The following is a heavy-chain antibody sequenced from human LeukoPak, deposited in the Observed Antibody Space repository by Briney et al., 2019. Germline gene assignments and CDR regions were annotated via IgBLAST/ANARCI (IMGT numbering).Heavy chain of an antibody. D-gene: IGHD1/OR15-1a*01. J-gene: IGHJ6*03. CDR1: GFTFSSYG. CDR2: IRYDGSNK. V-gene: IGHV3-30*02. Sequence: PRGSLRLSCAASGFTFSSYGMHWVRQAPGKGLEGVAFIRYDGSNKYYADSVKGRFTISRDNSKNTLYLQMNSLRAEDTAVYYCAKGFEHSYYYYYMDVWGKGTTVTISS. CDR3: AKGFEHSYYYYYMDV.